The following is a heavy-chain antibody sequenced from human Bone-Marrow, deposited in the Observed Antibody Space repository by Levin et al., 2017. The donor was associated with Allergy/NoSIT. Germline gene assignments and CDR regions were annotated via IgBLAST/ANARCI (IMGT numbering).Heavy chain of an antibody. D-gene: IGHD3-16*02. J-gene: IGHJ4*02. CDR1: GGSFSGYY. V-gene: IGHV4-34*01. CDR2: INHSGAT. CDR3: ARLCPHDSMWGIYRHIYYFDY. Sequence: SQTLSLTCAVYGGSFSGYYWSWIRQSPEKGLEWIGEINHSGATHFNPSLKSRVSMSVDTSKNQFSLKLSSVTAADTAVYYCARLCPHDSMWGIYRHIYYFDYWGQGTLVTVSS.